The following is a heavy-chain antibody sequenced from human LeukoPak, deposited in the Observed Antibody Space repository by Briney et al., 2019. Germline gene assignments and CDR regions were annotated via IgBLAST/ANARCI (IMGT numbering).Heavy chain of an antibody. V-gene: IGHV3-7*05. CDR1: GFTFSNYA. Sequence: PGGSLRLSCAASGFTFSNYAMSWVRQAPGKGLEWVANIKQDGSEKYYSDSVKGRFTTSRDNARNTLQLQMNSLRAEDTAVYYCARWGTYSTSWLGAFDMWGQGAKVTVSS. CDR2: IKQDGSEK. D-gene: IGHD3-16*01. CDR3: ARWGTYSTSWLGAFDM. J-gene: IGHJ3*02.